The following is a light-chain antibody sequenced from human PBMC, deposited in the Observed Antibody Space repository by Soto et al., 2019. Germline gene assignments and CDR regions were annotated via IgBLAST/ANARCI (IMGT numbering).Light chain of an antibody. CDR1: QSVSSSY. J-gene: IGKJ4*01. CDR3: QQYGSSLGVT. Sequence: EIGLTQSPGTLSLSPGERATLSCRASQSVSSSYLAWYQQKPGQAPRLLIYGASSRATGIPDRFSSSGSGTAVSLTISRLEPEDFAVYYCQQYGSSLGVTFGGGTKVEIK. V-gene: IGKV3-20*01. CDR2: GAS.